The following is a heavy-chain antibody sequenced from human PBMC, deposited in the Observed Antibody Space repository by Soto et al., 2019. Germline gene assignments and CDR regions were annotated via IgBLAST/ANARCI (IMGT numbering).Heavy chain of an antibody. V-gene: IGHV4-30-2*01. CDR2: IYHSGST. Sequence: SLTCAVSGGSISSGGYSWSWIRQPPGKGLEWIGYIYHSGSTYYNPSLKSRVTISVDRSKNQFSLKLSSVTAADTAVYYCAAEGGLPRYYWGQGTLVTVSS. CDR3: AAEGGLPRYY. CDR1: GGSISSGGYS. J-gene: IGHJ4*02. D-gene: IGHD5-12*01.